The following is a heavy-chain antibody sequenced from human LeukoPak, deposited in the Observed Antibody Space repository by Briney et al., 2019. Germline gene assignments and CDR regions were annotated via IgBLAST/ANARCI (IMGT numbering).Heavy chain of an antibody. J-gene: IGHJ4*02. CDR3: ARVIVGKTIPLDY. CDR1: GYTFTCYY. V-gene: IGHV1-2*02. D-gene: IGHD2-21*01. Sequence: ASVKVSCKASGYTFTCYYMHWVRQAPGQGLEWMGWINPNSGGTNYAQKFQGRVTMTRDTSISTAYMELSRLRSDDTAVYYCARVIVGKTIPLDYWGQGTLVTVSS. CDR2: INPNSGGT.